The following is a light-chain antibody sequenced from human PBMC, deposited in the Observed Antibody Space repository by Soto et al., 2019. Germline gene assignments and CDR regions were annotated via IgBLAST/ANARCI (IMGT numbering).Light chain of an antibody. Sequence: EIVLTQSPATLSLSPGEGATLSCRASQSVSSYLAWYQQKPGQAPRLLIYDASNRATGIPARFSGSGSGTDFNLIISSLEHEDFAVYYCQQRSDWPVTFGLGTKVEV. CDR1: QSVSSY. CDR2: DAS. V-gene: IGKV3-11*01. CDR3: QQRSDWPVT. J-gene: IGKJ1*01.